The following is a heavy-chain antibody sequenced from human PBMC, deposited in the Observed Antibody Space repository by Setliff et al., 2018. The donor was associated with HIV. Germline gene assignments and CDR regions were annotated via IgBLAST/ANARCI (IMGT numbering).Heavy chain of an antibody. D-gene: IGHD3-3*01. CDR1: GGSISSGGYY. Sequence: PSETLSLTCTVSGGSISSGGYYWSWIRQHPEKGLEWIGSIYYSGSTDYNPSLKSRVTISVDTSKNQFSLKMSSVTAADTAVYYCARADFWSGYFNFDFWGQGTPVTVSS. CDR3: ARADFWSGYFNFDF. CDR2: IYYSGST. J-gene: IGHJ4*02. V-gene: IGHV4-39*07.